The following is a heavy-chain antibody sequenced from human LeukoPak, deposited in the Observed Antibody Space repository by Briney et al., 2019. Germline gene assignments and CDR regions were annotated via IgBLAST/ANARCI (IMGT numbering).Heavy chain of an antibody. CDR3: ARSTLQLWSPYYYMDV. Sequence: ASVKVSCKPSRYTLTNYGTRSVPPTPRQRLEWMSWISVYNGNTNYAQKFQGRVTMNTHTSTNTAYMEVRSLRSDDADMYYCARSTLQLWSPYYYMDVGGKGTRVTVSS. V-gene: IGHV1-18*01. J-gene: IGHJ6*03. D-gene: IGHD5-18*01. CDR1: RYTLTNYG. CDR2: ISVYNGNT.